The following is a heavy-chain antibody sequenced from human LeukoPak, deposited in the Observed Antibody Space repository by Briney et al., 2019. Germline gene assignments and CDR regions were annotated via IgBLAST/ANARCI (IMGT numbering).Heavy chain of an antibody. V-gene: IGHV4-34*01. Sequence: SETLSLTCAVYGGSFSGYYWSWIRQPPGKGLEWIGEINHSGSTNYNPSLKSRVTISVDTSKNQFSLKLSSVTAADTAVYYCASGYDYGVVDYWGQGTLVTASS. J-gene: IGHJ4*02. CDR1: GGSFSGYY. D-gene: IGHD5-12*01. CDR3: ASGYDYGVVDY. CDR2: INHSGST.